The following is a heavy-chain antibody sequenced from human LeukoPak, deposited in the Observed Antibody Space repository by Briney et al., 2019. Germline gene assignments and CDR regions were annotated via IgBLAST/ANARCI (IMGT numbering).Heavy chain of an antibody. J-gene: IGHJ6*02. Sequence: SETLSLTCTVSGGSISSSSYYWGWIRQPPGKGLEWIGSIYYSGSTYYNPSLKSRVTISVDTSKNQFPLKLSSVTAADTAVYYCARFITGVVPAAIPAAFDYYYYGMDVWGQGTTVTVSS. CDR3: ARFITGVVPAAIPAAFDYYYYGMDV. CDR1: GGSISSSSYY. D-gene: IGHD2-2*01. V-gene: IGHV4-39*01. CDR2: IYYSGST.